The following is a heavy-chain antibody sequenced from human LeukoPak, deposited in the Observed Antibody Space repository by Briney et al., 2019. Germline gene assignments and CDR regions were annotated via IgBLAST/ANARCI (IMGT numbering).Heavy chain of an antibody. CDR1: GYNFTSYD. D-gene: IGHD3-22*01. Sequence: ASVKVSCKASGYNFTSYDINWVRQATGQGLEWMGWMNPNSGNTGYAQKFQGRVTMTRNTSISTAYMELSSLRSEDTAVYYCARSLLTYYYDSSGYYYAFDYWGQGTLVTVSS. J-gene: IGHJ4*02. CDR2: MNPNSGNT. CDR3: ARSLLTYYYDSSGYYYAFDY. V-gene: IGHV1-8*01.